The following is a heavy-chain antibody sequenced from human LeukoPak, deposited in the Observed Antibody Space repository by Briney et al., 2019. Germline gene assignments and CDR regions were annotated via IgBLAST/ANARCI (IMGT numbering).Heavy chain of an antibody. CDR1: GGSISSGGYY. CDR3: ARDPLNYYDSSVPVY. Sequence: SETLSLTCTVSGGSISSGGYYWSWIRQPPGKGLEWIGYIYHSGSTCYNPSLKSRVTISVDRSKNQFSLKLSSVTAADTAVYYCARDPLNYYDSSVPVYWGQGTLVTVSS. V-gene: IGHV4-30-2*01. CDR2: IYHSGST. J-gene: IGHJ4*02. D-gene: IGHD3-22*01.